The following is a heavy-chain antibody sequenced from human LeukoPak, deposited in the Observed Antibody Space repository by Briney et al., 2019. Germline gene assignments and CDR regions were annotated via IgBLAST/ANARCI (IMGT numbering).Heavy chain of an antibody. D-gene: IGHD4-23*01. CDR2: LNPNTLVT. Sequence: ASVKVSCRASGYTFTDYYMHWVREAPGQGLEWMGWLNPNTLVTKYAQHFQGRVSMTWDTSISTGYMDLHSLTSDDTAVYYCARKDGGRDGMDVWGQGTTVTVSS. J-gene: IGHJ6*02. V-gene: IGHV1-2*02. CDR3: ARKDGGRDGMDV. CDR1: GYTFTDYY.